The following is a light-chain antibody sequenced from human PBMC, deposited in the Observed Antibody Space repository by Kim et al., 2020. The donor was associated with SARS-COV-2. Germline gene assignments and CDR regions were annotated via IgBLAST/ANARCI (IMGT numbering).Light chain of an antibody. V-gene: IGLV1-44*01. CDR2: SDY. Sequence: QSVLTQPPSLSETPGQRVTISCSGTNSNIGRHTVNWYQQIPGTAPKLLIYSDYQRPSGVPNRFSGSKSGTSASLAISGLQSEDEADYYCATWDVSLSAWVFGGGTQLTVL. CDR3: ATWDVSLSAWV. J-gene: IGLJ3*02. CDR1: NSNIGRHT.